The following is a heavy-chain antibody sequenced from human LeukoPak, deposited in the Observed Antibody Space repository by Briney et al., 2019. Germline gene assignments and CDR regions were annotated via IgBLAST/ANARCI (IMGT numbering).Heavy chain of an antibody. J-gene: IGHJ4*02. Sequence: SETLSLTCSVSGDALSTYYWNWIRQIPGKGLEWMGYISYGTTDYNPSLKSRVTISVDTSKNEFSLRLTSVTAEDTAVYFCARDQAHSYGRYFAPWSQGTLVTVSS. D-gene: IGHD5-18*01. CDR1: GDALSTYY. CDR3: ARDQAHSYGRYFAP. CDR2: ISYGTT. V-gene: IGHV4-59*01.